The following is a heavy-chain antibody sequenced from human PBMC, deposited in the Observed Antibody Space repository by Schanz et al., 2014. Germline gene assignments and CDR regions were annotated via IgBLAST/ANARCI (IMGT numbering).Heavy chain of an antibody. D-gene: IGHD1-26*01. CDR3: ARDRDQWDGNYLDY. V-gene: IGHV1-2*02. J-gene: IGHJ4*02. CDR2: ISANSGGT. CDR1: GYTFTDYY. Sequence: QVQLVQSGAEVKKPGASVKVSCKASGYTFTDYYIHWVRQAPGQGLEWMGWISANSGGTNYAQKFQGRVTMTTDTSTSTVYMELRSLTSDDSAVYYCARDRDQWDGNYLDYWGQGTLVTVSS.